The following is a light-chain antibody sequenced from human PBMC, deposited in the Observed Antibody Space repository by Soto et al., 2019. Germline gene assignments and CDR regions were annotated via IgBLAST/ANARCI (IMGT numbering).Light chain of an antibody. CDR1: QSISNY. CDR3: QEYDSYSST. V-gene: IGKV1-5*01. J-gene: IGKJ2*01. CDR2: DAS. Sequence: DIQMTQSPSTLSASVGDRVTITCRASQSISNYLAWYQQKPGKAPKVLIYDASSFESGVPLRFSGSGSGTEFTLTISSLQPYDFATYYCQEYDSYSSTFGQGTKLQIK.